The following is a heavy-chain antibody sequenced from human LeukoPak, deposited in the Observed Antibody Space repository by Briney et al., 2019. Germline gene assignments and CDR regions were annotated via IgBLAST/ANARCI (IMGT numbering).Heavy chain of an antibody. V-gene: IGHV3-48*01. CDR3: ARDSTMVRGMFDY. CDR2: ISSSSSTI. CDR1: GFTFSSYS. D-gene: IGHD3-10*01. Sequence: GGSLRLSCAASGFTFSSYSMNWVRQAPGKGLEWVSYISSSSSTIYYADSVKGRFTISRDNAKNSLYLQMNSLRAEDTAVYYCARDSTMVRGMFDYWGQGTLVTVSS. J-gene: IGHJ4*02.